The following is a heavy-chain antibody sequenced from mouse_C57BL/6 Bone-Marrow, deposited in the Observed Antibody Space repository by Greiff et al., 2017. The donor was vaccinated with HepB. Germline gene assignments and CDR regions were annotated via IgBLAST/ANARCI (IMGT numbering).Heavy chain of an antibody. CDR2: INPSNGGT. J-gene: IGHJ3*01. CDR1: GYTFTSYW. D-gene: IGHD1-1*01. Sequence: VQLRQPGTELVKPGASVKLSCKASGYTFTSYWMHWVKQRPGQGLEWIGNINPSNGGTNYNEKFKSKATLTVDKSSSTAYMQLSSLTSEDSAVYYCARRWNYGSTPFAYWGQGTLVTVSA. V-gene: IGHV1-53*01. CDR3: ARRWNYGSTPFAY.